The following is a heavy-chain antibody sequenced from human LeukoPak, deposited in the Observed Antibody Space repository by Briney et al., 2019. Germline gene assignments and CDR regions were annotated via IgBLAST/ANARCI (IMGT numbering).Heavy chain of an antibody. D-gene: IGHD5-18*01. CDR2: IIPIFGTA. V-gene: IGHV1-69*13. Sequence: SVKLSCKASGYTFTSFGISWLRQAPGQGLEWMGGIIPIFGTANSAQKFQGRVTITAAESTSTAYMELSSLRSEDTAVYYCARARGGYSYGYGGYFDYWGQGTLVTVSS. CDR3: ARARGGYSYGYGGYFDY. CDR1: GYTFTSFG. J-gene: IGHJ4*02.